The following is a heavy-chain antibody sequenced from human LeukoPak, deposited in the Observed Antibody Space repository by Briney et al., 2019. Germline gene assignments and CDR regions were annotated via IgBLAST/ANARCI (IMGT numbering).Heavy chain of an antibody. V-gene: IGHV4-59*02. CDR3: AREFNDYGDSDALDV. CDR2: IFYSGTT. Sequence: PSETLSLTCTVSGYSVSRSYWSWIRQPPGKGLEWIGYIFYSGTTKYNPSLRSRVTLSVGSSKNQVSLKLTSVTAADTAVYYYAREFNDYGDSDALDVWGRGTMVTVSS. D-gene: IGHD4-17*01. CDR1: GYSVSRSY. J-gene: IGHJ3*01.